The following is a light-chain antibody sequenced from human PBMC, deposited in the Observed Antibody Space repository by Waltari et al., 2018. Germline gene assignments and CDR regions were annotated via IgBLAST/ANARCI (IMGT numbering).Light chain of an antibody. J-gene: IGKJ2*01. V-gene: IGKV3-15*01. CDR1: QSVSSN. CDR3: QQYNSWPPYT. Sequence: EIVMTQSPGTLSVSPGERATLSCRASQSVSSNLAWYQQKPGQAPRLLIYGASTRATGIPGRCSGSGSVTEFTLTISSLQSEDSAVYYCQQYNSWPPYTFGQGTKLEIK. CDR2: GAS.